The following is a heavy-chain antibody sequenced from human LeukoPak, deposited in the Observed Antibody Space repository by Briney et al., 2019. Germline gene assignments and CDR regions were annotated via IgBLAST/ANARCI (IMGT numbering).Heavy chain of an antibody. J-gene: IGHJ4*02. D-gene: IGHD6-19*01. V-gene: IGHV1-2*02. CDR2: INPDSGGT. Sequence: ASVKVSCKASGYTFTGYYIRWVRQAPGQGLEWMGWINPDSGGTKYAQKFQGRVTMTSDTSISTAYMDLSRLTSDDTAMYYCARSVAMYYFDYWGQGTLVTVSS. CDR1: GYTFTGYY. CDR3: ARSVAMYYFDY.